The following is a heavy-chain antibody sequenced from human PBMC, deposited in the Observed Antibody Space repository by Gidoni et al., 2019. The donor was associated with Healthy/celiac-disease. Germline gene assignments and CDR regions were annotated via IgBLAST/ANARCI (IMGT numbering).Heavy chain of an antibody. D-gene: IGHD1-26*01. Sequence: QVQLQESGPGLVKPSETLSLTCTVSGGSISSYYWSWIRQPPGKGLEWIGYIYYSGSTNYNPSLKSRVTISVDTSKNQFSLKLSSVTAADTAVYYCARELPGIVGATEGGFDYWGQGTLVTVSS. J-gene: IGHJ4*02. V-gene: IGHV4-59*12. CDR2: IYYSGST. CDR3: ARELPGIVGATEGGFDY. CDR1: GGSISSYY.